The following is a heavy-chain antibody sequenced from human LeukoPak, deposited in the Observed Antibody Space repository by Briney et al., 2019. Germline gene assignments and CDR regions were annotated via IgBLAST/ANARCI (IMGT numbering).Heavy chain of an antibody. CDR2: IYYSGST. V-gene: IGHV4-39*07. Sequence: PSETLSLTCTVSGGSISSSSYYWGWIRQPPGKGLEWIGSIYYSGSTYYNPSPKSRVTISVDTSKNQFSLKLSSVTAADTAVYYCAVVVVPAASPDYYMDVWGKGTTVTVSS. CDR1: GGSISSSSYY. CDR3: AVVVVPAASPDYYMDV. D-gene: IGHD2-2*01. J-gene: IGHJ6*03.